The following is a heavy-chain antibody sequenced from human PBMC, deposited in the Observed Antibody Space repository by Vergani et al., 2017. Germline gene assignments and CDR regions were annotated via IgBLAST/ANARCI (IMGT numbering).Heavy chain of an antibody. J-gene: IGHJ4*02. CDR1: GFTVSSNY. D-gene: IGHD2-2*01. CDR3: ARSTPPIIGYCSSTSCYGVSDY. Sequence: EVQLVESGGGLIQPGGSLRLSCAASGFTVSSNYMSWVRQAPGKGLEWVSAISGSGGSTYYADSVKGRFTISRDNSKNTLYLQMNSLRAEDTAVYYCARSTPPIIGYCSSTSCYGVSDYWGQGTLVTVSS. V-gene: IGHV3-23*04. CDR2: ISGSGGST.